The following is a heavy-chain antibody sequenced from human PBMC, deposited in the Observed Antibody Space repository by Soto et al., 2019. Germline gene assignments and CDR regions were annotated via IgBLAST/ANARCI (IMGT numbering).Heavy chain of an antibody. Sequence: GASVKVSCKASGYTFSGFYMHWVRQAPGQGLEWMGWINPNSGGTNYAQKFQGRVTITADESTSTAYMELSSLRSEDTAVYYCARDRIAAVHTLLLDYWGQGTLVTVSS. CDR3: ARDRIAAVHTLLLDY. J-gene: IGHJ4*02. CDR1: GYTFSGFY. D-gene: IGHD6-13*01. V-gene: IGHV1-2*02. CDR2: INPNSGGT.